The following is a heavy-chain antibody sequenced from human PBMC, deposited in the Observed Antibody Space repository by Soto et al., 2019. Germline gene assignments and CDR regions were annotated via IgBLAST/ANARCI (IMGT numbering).Heavy chain of an antibody. V-gene: IGHV4-59*01. D-gene: IGHD3-22*01. J-gene: IGHJ6*02. Sequence: QVQLQESGPGLVKPSETLSLTCTVSGGSISSYYWSWIRQPPGKGLEWIGYIYYSGSTNYNPSLKSRVTISVDTSKNQFSLKLSSVTAADTAVYYCAREGTYYYDSSGYYYYYYGMDVWGQGTTVTVSS. CDR2: IYYSGST. CDR1: GGSISSYY. CDR3: AREGTYYYDSSGYYYYYYGMDV.